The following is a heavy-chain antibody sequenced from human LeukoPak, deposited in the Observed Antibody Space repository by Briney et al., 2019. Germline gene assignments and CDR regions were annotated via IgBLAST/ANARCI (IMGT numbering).Heavy chain of an antibody. V-gene: IGHV1-2*04. CDR1: GYTFTGYY. Sequence: ASVKVSCKASGYTFTGYYMHWVRQAPGQGLEWMGRINPNSGGTNYAQKFQGWVTMTRDTSISTAYMELSRLRSDDTAVYYCARDAGYCSSTSCYEGRDFDYWGQGTLVTVSS. CDR2: INPNSGGT. D-gene: IGHD2-2*01. J-gene: IGHJ4*02. CDR3: ARDAGYCSSTSCYEGRDFDY.